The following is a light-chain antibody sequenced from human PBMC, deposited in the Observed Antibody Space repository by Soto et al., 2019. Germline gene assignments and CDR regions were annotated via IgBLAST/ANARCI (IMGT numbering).Light chain of an antibody. Sequence: DIQMTQSPSSVSASVGDRVTITCRASQGVSTWLAWYQQKPGKAPNLLIYTASSLQSGVPSRFSGSGSGTDFTLTISSLQPEDFATYYCQKTTTFPLTFGGGTKVDIK. J-gene: IGKJ4*01. V-gene: IGKV1D-12*01. CDR2: TAS. CDR3: QKTTTFPLT. CDR1: QGVSTW.